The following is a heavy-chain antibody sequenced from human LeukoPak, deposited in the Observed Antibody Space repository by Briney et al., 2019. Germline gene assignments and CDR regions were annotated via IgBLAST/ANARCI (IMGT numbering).Heavy chain of an antibody. D-gene: IGHD3-22*01. CDR3: ARVYYDSSGYSFDY. V-gene: IGHV3-30*19. CDR2: ISYDGSDK. Sequence: PGRSLRLSCAASGFTFSSYGMHWVRQAPGKGLEWVALISYDGSDKYYADSVRGRFTIPRDNSKNTLYLQMNSLRADDTAVYYCARVYYDSSGYSFDYWGQGTLVTVSS. CDR1: GFTFSSYG. J-gene: IGHJ4*02.